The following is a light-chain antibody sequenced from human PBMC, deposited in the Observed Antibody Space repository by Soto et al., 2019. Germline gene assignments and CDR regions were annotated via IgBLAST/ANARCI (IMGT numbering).Light chain of an antibody. V-gene: IGKV3-20*01. CDR1: QSVTSNY. Sequence: EIVLTQSPGTLSLSPGERATLSCRASQSVTSNYIAWYQHKPGQAPRLLIYGASSRVTGIPDRFSGSGAGTDFVLTISRLEPEDFAVYYCQQYGTSPRTFGQGTKLEIK. J-gene: IGKJ2*01. CDR3: QQYGTSPRT. CDR2: GAS.